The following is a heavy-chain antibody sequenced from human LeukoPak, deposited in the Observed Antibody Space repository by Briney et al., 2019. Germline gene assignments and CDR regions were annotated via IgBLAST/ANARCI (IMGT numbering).Heavy chain of an antibody. CDR1: GGSISSSNW. V-gene: IGHV4-4*02. Sequence: PSGTLSLTCAVSGGSISSSNWWSWVRQPPGKGLEWIGEIYHSGSTNYNPSLKSRVTISVDKSKNQFSLKLSSVTAADTAVYYCARVEEYDSSGYYFDYWGQGTLVTVSS. D-gene: IGHD3-22*01. J-gene: IGHJ4*02. CDR2: IYHSGST. CDR3: ARVEEYDSSGYYFDY.